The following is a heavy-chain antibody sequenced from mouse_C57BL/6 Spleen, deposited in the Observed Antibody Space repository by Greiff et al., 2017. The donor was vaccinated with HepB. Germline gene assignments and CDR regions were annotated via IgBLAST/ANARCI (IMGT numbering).Heavy chain of an antibody. CDR1: GYAFSSYW. D-gene: IGHD3-1*01. J-gene: IGHJ1*03. CDR3: ARHGLPWYFDV. Sequence: VQVVESGAELVKPGASVKISCKASGYAFSSYWMHWVKQRPGKGLEWIGQIYPGDGDTNYNGKFKGKATLTADKSSSTAYMQLRSLTSEDSAVYVCARHGLPWYFDVWGTGTTVTVSS. CDR2: IYPGDGDT. V-gene: IGHV1-80*01.